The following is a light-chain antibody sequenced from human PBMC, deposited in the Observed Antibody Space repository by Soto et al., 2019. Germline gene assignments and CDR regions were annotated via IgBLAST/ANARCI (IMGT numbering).Light chain of an antibody. Sequence: QSALTQPASVSGSPGQSITISCTGTSSDVGSYNLVSWYQQHPSKVPKLMIYEVSKRPSGFSTRFSGSKSGNTASLTISGLQAEDEADYYCCSFARSGTWMFGGGTKLTVL. J-gene: IGLJ3*02. V-gene: IGLV2-23*02. CDR2: EVS. CDR3: CSFARSGTWM. CDR1: SSDVGSYNL.